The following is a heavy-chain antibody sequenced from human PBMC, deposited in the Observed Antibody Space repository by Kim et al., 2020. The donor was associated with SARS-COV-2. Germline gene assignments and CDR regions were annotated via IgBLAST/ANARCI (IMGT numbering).Heavy chain of an antibody. J-gene: IGHJ4*02. CDR3: VRVELGMGGLDY. V-gene: IGHV3-74*01. Sequence: GGSLRLSCAASGFTFSSYWMHWVRQAPGKGLVWVSRINSDGSSTGYAASVKGRFTISRDNAKNTLYLQMNSLRAEGTAVYYCVRVELGMGGLDYWGQGTLVTVSS. CDR1: GFTFSSYW. CDR2: INSDGSST. D-gene: IGHD7-27*01.